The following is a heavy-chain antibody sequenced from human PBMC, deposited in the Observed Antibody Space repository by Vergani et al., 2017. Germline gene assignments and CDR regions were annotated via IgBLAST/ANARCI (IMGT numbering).Heavy chain of an antibody. J-gene: IGHJ4*02. Sequence: QVQLQESGPGLVKPSETLSLTCTVSGGSISSYYWSWIRQPAWKGLEWIGRIYTSGSTNYNPSLKSRVTMSVDTSKNQFSLKLSSVTAADTAVYYCAREIRYCSGGSCFPYFDYWGQGTLVTVSS. V-gene: IGHV4-4*07. D-gene: IGHD2-15*01. CDR2: IYTSGST. CDR3: AREIRYCSGGSCFPYFDY. CDR1: GGSISSYY.